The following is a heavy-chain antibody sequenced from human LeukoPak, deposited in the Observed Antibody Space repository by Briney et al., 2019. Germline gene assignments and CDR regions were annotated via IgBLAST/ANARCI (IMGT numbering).Heavy chain of an antibody. D-gene: IGHD6-6*01. CDR1: GFTFSSYW. CDR2: INSDGSST. V-gene: IGHV3-74*01. Sequence: PGGSLRLSCAASGFTFSSYWMHWVRQAPGKGLVWVSRINSDGSSTSYADSVKGRFTISRDNAKNTLYLQMNILRAEDTAVYYCARARYSSSSGADYWGQGTLVTVSS. CDR3: ARARYSSSSGADY. J-gene: IGHJ4*02.